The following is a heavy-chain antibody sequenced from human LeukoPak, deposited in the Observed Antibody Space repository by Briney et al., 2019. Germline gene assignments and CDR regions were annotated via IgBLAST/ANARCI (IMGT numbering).Heavy chain of an antibody. J-gene: IGHJ4*02. CDR2: ITWNRDNI. CDR3: AKDLGSAITSALVLDV. Sequence: GGSLRLSCAASGFTFDDYAMHWVRQAPGKGLEWVSGITWNRDNIGYGDSVKGRFTISRDNVKNVLYLQMTSLRPEDTALYYCAKDLGSAITSALVLDVWGQGTLVTVSS. V-gene: IGHV3-9*01. CDR1: GFTFDDYA. D-gene: IGHD3/OR15-3a*01.